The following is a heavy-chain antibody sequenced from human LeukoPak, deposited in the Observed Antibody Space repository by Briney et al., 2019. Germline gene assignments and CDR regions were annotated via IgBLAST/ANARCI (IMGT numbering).Heavy chain of an antibody. V-gene: IGHV3-48*03. Sequence: PGGSLRLSCAASGFTFSSYEMNWVRQAPGKGLEWVSYISSSGSTIYYADSVKGRFTISRDNAKNSLYLQMNSLRAEDTAVYYCARGHIAAAGIDYWGQGTLVTVSS. D-gene: IGHD6-13*01. CDR1: GFTFSSYE. CDR3: ARGHIAAAGIDY. CDR2: ISSSGSTI. J-gene: IGHJ4*02.